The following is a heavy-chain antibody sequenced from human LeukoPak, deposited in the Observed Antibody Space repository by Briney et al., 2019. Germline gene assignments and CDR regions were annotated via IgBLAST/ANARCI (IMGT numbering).Heavy chain of an antibody. CDR2: IIPIFGTA. D-gene: IGHD1-26*01. CDR3: ARAWELLYTFDI. CDR1: GGTFSSCA. Sequence: SVKVSCKASGGTFSSCAISWVRQAPGQGLEWMGGIIPIFGTANYAQKFQGRVTITADESTSTAYMGLSSLRSEDTAVYYCARAWELLYTFDIWGQGTMVTVSS. J-gene: IGHJ3*02. V-gene: IGHV1-69*13.